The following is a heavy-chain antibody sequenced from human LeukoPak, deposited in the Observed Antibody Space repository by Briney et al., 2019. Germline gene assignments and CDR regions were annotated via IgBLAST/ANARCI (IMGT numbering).Heavy chain of an antibody. J-gene: IGHJ4*02. CDR1: GFTFSAYA. CDR3: ARDPGYYGTFDY. V-gene: IGHV3-23*01. D-gene: IGHD3-10*01. Sequence: PGGSLRLSCKASGFTFSAYAMSWVRQAPGKGLEWVSDISGSGASTFYADSVKGRFTFSRDNAKNSLYLQMNGLRAEDTAVYYCARDPGYYGTFDYWGQGTLVTVSS. CDR2: ISGSGAST.